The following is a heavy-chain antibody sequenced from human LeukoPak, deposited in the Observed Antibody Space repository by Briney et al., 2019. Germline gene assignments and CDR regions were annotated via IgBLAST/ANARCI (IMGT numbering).Heavy chain of an antibody. D-gene: IGHD5-24*01. CDR3: ARDGDGYNADY. J-gene: IGHJ4*02. CDR1: GSTFSSYS. CDR2: ISSSSSPI. Sequence: PGGSLRLSCAASGSTFSSYSMNWVRQAPGKGLEWVSYISSSSSPIYYADSVKGRFTISGDNAKNSLYLQMNSLRAEDTAVYYCARDGDGYNADYWGQGTLVTVSS. V-gene: IGHV3-48*01.